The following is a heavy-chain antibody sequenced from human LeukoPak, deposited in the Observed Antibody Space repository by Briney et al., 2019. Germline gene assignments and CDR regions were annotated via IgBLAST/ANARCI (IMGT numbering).Heavy chain of an antibody. V-gene: IGHV1-69*06. CDR1: GGTFSSYA. CDR3: ATRAADVPTRPAYYYYYMDV. CDR2: IIPIFGTA. J-gene: IGHJ6*03. D-gene: IGHD6-6*01. Sequence: SVKVSCKASGGTFSSYAISWVRQAPGQGLEWMGGIIPIFGTAKYAQKFQGRVTITADKSTSSTYMELSSLRSEDTAVYYCATRAADVPTRPAYYYYYMDVWGKGTTVTVSS.